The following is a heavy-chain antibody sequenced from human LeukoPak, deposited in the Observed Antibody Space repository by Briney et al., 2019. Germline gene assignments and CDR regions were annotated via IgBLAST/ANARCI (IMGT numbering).Heavy chain of an antibody. Sequence: GGSLRLSCAASGFTFDDYGMSWVRQAPGKGLEWVSGINWNGGSTGYADSVKGRFTISRDNAENSLYLQMNSLRAEDTALYYCARGDYIAAAGTLGYWGQGTLVTVSS. CDR2: INWNGGST. CDR3: ARGDYIAAAGTLGY. V-gene: IGHV3-20*04. J-gene: IGHJ4*02. D-gene: IGHD6-13*01. CDR1: GFTFDDYG.